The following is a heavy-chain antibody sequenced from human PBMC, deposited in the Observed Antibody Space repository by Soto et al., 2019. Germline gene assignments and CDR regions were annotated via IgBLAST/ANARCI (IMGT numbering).Heavy chain of an antibody. CDR2: ISYDGSNK. CDR3: AKDADTVLRFLSTTGFGVGWFDP. J-gene: IGHJ5*02. Sequence: QVQLVESGGGVVQPGRSLRLSCAASGFTFSSYGMHWVRQAPGKGLEWVAVISYDGSNKYYADSVKGRFTISRDNSKNTLYLQMNSLRAEDTAVYYCAKDADTVLRFLSTTGFGVGWFDPWGQGTLVTVSS. D-gene: IGHD3-3*01. CDR1: GFTFSSYG. V-gene: IGHV3-30*18.